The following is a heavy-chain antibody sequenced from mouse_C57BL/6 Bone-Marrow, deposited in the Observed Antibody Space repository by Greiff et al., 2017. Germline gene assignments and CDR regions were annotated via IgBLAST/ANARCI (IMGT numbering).Heavy chain of an antibody. J-gene: IGHJ2*01. CDR2: ISGGGGNS. V-gene: IGHV5-9*01. CDR1: GFTFSSYT. D-gene: IGHD1-1*01. CDR3: ARQELYYSSIYVYFDY. Sequence: EVHLVESGGGLVKPGGSLKLSCAASGFTFSSYTMSWVRQTPEKRLEWVATISGGGGNSYYPDSVKGRFTISRANAKNTLYLPMSSLRSEDTALYYWARQELYYSSIYVYFDYWGQGTPLTVSS.